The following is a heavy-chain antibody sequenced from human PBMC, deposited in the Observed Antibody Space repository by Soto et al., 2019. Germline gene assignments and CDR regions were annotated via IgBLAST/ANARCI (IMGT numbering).Heavy chain of an antibody. Sequence: QVQLQEAGPGLVKPSQTLSLTCNVSGGSISSGGSYWSWIRQHPEKGLEWIGHFYYSGTTFYNTSLKSRATISLGTSRAQLSLRLTSVTAADTAVYYCARLGSSSWAEGIDTWGQGTQVTVSS. V-gene: IGHV4-31*03. CDR1: GGSISSGGSY. J-gene: IGHJ5*02. D-gene: IGHD6-13*01. CDR2: FYYSGTT. CDR3: ARLGSSSWAEGIDT.